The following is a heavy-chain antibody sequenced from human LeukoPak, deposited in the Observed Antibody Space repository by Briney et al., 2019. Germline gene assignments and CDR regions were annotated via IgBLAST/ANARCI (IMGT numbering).Heavy chain of an antibody. J-gene: IGHJ4*02. Sequence: ASVKVSCKASGYTFTGYYMHWVRQAPGQGLEWMGIISPSGASTSYAQKFQGRVTMTRDTSTSTVYTELSSLRSEDTAVYYCTRGGYGGPRVAFDYWGQGTVVTVSS. D-gene: IGHD1-1*01. CDR2: ISPSGAST. V-gene: IGHV1-46*01. CDR1: GYTFTGYY. CDR3: TRGGYGGPRVAFDY.